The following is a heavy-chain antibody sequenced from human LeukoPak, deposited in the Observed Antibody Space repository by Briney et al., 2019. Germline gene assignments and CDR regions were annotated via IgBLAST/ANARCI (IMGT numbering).Heavy chain of an antibody. CDR1: GASVTSYY. J-gene: IGHJ4*02. Sequence: PSETLSLTCTVSGASVTSYYWSWIRQPPGKGLEWIGYMYYSGSTSYNPSLKSRVTISVDTSKNQLSLKLRSVTAADTAVYYCARDKQPGDYWGQGTLVTVSS. CDR2: MYYSGST. CDR3: ARDKQPGDY. V-gene: IGHV4-59*02. D-gene: IGHD6-13*01.